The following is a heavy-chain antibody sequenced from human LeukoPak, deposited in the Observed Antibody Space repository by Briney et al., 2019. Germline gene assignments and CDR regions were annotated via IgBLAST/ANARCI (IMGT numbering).Heavy chain of an antibody. CDR1: GYSISSGYY. D-gene: IGHD1-26*01. J-gene: IGHJ4*02. CDR2: IYHSGST. Sequence: SETLSLTCTVSGYSISSGYYWGWIRQPPGKGLEWIGSIYHSGSTYYNPSLKSRVTISVDTSKNQFSLKLSSVTAADTAVYYCERAGGSSNPYYFDYWGQGTLVTVSS. V-gene: IGHV4-38-2*02. CDR3: ERAGGSSNPYYFDY.